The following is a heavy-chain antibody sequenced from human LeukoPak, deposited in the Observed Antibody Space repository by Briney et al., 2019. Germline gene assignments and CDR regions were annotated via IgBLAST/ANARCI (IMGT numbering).Heavy chain of an antibody. J-gene: IGHJ4*02. CDR1: GFNFDTYT. CDR3: AKQSYARSLGE. Sequence: GGSLRFSCAASGFNFDTYTMSWVRQAPGKGLQWVSLISASGGMSYYTDSVKGRFTISRDNSKNTLYLQMSSLRVEDTAVYYCAKQSYARSLGEGGPGTLVSVSS. CDR2: ISASGGMS. V-gene: IGHV3-23*01. D-gene: IGHD2-8*01.